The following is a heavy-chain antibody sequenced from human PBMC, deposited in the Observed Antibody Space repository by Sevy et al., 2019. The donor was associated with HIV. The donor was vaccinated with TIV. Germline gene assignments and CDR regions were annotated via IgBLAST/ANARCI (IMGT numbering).Heavy chain of an antibody. D-gene: IGHD2-2*01. CDR2: ISSSISYI. CDR1: GFTFSSYS. CDR3: AGEGLQLPDALDV. V-gene: IGHV3-21*01. Sequence: GGSLRLSCAASGFTFSSYSMNWVRQAPGKGLEWVSSISSSISYIYYADSVKGRFTISRDNAKNSLYLQMNSLRAEDTAVYYCAGEGLQLPDALDVWGQGTMVTVSS. J-gene: IGHJ3*01.